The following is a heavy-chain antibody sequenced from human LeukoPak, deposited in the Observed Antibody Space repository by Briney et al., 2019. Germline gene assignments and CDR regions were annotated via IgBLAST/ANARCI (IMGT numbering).Heavy chain of an antibody. CDR1: GGTFSSYA. D-gene: IGHD4-11*01. V-gene: IGHV1-69*13. Sequence: SVKVSCKASGGTFSSYAISWVRQAPGQGLEWMGGIIPIFGTANYAQKFQGRVTITADESTSTAYMELSSLRSEDTAVYYCAPRVAIRFTVTRDHFDYWGQGTLVTVSS. J-gene: IGHJ4*02. CDR2: IIPIFGTA. CDR3: APRVAIRFTVTRDHFDY.